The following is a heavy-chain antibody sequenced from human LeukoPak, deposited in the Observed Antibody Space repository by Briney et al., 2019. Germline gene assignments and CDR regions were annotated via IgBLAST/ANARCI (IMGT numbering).Heavy chain of an antibody. Sequence: GESLKISCKGSGYSFTSYWIGWVRQMPGKGLEWMGIIYPGDSDTRYSPSFQGQVTISADKSISTAYLQWSSLKASDTAMYYCARQAVTRTAVAGTNWFDPWGQGTLVTVSS. V-gene: IGHV5-51*01. J-gene: IGHJ5*02. CDR1: GYSFTSYW. CDR2: IYPGDSDT. CDR3: ARQAVTRTAVAGTNWFDP. D-gene: IGHD6-19*01.